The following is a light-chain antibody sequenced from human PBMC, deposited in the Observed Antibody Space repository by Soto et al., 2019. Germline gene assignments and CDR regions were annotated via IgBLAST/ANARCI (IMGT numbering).Light chain of an antibody. CDR3: QQYGTSPRWT. V-gene: IGKV3-15*01. CDR1: QSVSSN. J-gene: IGKJ1*01. Sequence: EIVMTQSPATLSVSPGERVTLSCRASQSVSSNLAWYQQKPGQAPRLLIYGASTRATGIPARFSGSGSGTEFTLTISRLDPADFAVYYCQQYGTSPRWTFGQGTKVDIK. CDR2: GAS.